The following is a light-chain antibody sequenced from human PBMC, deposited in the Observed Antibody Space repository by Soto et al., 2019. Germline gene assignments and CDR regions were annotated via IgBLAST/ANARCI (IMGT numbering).Light chain of an antibody. CDR3: RQYGSSNT. CDR1: QSVSSSY. V-gene: IGKV3-20*01. Sequence: EIVLTQSPGTLSLSRWERSTLSCRAIQSVSSSYLAWYQQKPGQAPRLLIYGASSRATGIPDRFSGSGSGTDLTLTISRMEHEDFAVYYCRQYGSSNTFGQGTKVDVK. J-gene: IGKJ1*01. CDR2: GAS.